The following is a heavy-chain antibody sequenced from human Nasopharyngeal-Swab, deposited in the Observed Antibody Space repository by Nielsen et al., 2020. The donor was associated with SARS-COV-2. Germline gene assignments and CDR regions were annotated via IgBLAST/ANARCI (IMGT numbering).Heavy chain of an antibody. J-gene: IGHJ2*01. CDR3: TKDRGSYSYWYFDR. D-gene: IGHD1-26*01. CDR1: GFTFDDYV. Sequence: SLKISCAASGFTFDDYVMHWVRQAPGKGLEWVSGISWNSGIIGYADSVKGRFTISRDNAKSPLYLQMDSLRDEDTAFYYCTKDRGSYSYWYFDRWGRGTLVTVSS. V-gene: IGHV3-9*01. CDR2: ISWNSGII.